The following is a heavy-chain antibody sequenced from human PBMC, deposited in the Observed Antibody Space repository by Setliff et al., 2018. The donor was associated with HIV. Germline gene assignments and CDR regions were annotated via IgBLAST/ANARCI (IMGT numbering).Heavy chain of an antibody. CDR1: GGSFSNYY. Sequence: SETLSLTCAIYGGSFSNYYWTWIRQPPGKGLEWIGTIYHSGSTYYNPSLKSRVTISVDTSKNQFSLKLSSVTAADTAVYYCARIIATPGTTWGQGTLVTVSS. CDR2: IYHSGST. D-gene: IGHD6-13*01. V-gene: IGHV4-34*01. CDR3: ARIIATPGTT. J-gene: IGHJ1*01.